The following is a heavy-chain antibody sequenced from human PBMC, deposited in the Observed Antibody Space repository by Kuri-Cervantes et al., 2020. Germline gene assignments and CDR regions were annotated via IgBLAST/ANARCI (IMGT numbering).Heavy chain of an antibody. V-gene: IGHV3-30*03. CDR3: ARDWATYYSDSRGQHYYYGMDV. D-gene: IGHD3-22*01. CDR1: GFTFSSYG. J-gene: IGHJ6*02. CDR2: ISYDGSNK. Sequence: LTCAASGFTFSSYGMHWVRQAPGKGLEWVAVISYDGSNKYYADSVKGRFTISRDNAKNSLYLQINSLRAEDTAVYYCARDWATYYSDSRGQHYYYGMDVWGQGTTVTVSS.